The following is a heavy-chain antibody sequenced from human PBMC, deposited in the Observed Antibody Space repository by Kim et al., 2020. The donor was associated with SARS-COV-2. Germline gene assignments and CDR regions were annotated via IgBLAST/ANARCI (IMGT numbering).Heavy chain of an antibody. V-gene: IGHV1-24*01. D-gene: IGHD3-22*01. Sequence: ASVKVSCKVSGYTLTELSMHWVRQAPGKGLEWMGGFDPEDGETIYAQKFQGRVTMTEDTSTDTAYMELSSLRSEDTAVYYCATNYALYDSSGYYLGYWGQGTMVIVSS. CDR2: FDPEDGET. J-gene: IGHJ4*02. CDR3: ATNYALYDSSGYYLGY. CDR1: GYTLTELS.